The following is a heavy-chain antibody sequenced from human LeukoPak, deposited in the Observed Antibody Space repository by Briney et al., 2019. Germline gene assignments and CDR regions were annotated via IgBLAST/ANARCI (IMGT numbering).Heavy chain of an antibody. J-gene: IGHJ4*02. V-gene: IGHV3-74*01. Sequence: GGSLRLSCAASGFAFSNYWMHWVRQTPGKGLVWVSRIISDGSSTSYADSVKGRFTISRDNAKNTLYLQMNSLRAEDTAVYYCARDGSLPDYWGQGTLITVSS. CDR3: ARDGSLPDY. CDR1: GFAFSNYW. CDR2: IISDGSST.